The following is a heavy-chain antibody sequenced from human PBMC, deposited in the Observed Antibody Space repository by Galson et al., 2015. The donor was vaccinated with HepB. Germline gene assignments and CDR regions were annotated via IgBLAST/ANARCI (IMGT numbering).Heavy chain of an antibody. J-gene: IGHJ6*03. CDR1: GFTFSSYA. CDR3: ARDWCSSTSCYYYYYYYMDV. V-gene: IGHV3-30-3*01. Sequence: SLRLSCAASGFTFSSYAMHWVRQAPGKGLEWVAVISYDGSNQYYAASVKGRFTISRDNSKNTLYLQMNSLRAEDTAVYYCARDWCSSTSCYYYYYYYMDVWAKGPRSPSP. D-gene: IGHD2-2*01. CDR2: ISYDGSNQ.